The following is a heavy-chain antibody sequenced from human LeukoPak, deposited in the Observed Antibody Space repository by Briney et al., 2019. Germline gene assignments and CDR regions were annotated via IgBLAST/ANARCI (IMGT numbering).Heavy chain of an antibody. Sequence: SGGSLRLSCAVSGFTISSYAMSWVSQAPGKGLGWVSAMSGSAGDTYYADSVRGRITISRDNSKNTLYLQMNSLRAEDTAVYYCARDSSSSWYVPDAFDIWGQGTMVTVSS. J-gene: IGHJ3*02. D-gene: IGHD6-13*01. V-gene: IGHV3-23*01. CDR3: ARDSSSSWYVPDAFDI. CDR2: MSGSAGDT. CDR1: GFTISSYA.